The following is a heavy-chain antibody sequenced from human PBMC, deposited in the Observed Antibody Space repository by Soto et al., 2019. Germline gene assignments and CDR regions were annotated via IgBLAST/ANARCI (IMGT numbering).Heavy chain of an antibody. J-gene: IGHJ5*02. V-gene: IGHV4-59*01. CDR1: GDSISSYY. CDR2: IYYSGST. Sequence: PSETLSLTCTVSGDSISSYYWSWIRQPPGKGLEWIGYIYYSGSTNYNPSLKSRVTISIDSSKDQFSLRLTSVTAADTAVYYCARLSQNSSDPWGQGLLVTVSS. CDR3: ARLSQNSSDP.